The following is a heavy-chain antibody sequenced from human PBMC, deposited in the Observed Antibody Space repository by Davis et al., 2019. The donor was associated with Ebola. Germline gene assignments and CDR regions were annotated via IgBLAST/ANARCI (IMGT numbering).Heavy chain of an antibody. J-gene: IGHJ4*02. CDR1: GFTFSHYA. Sequence: GESLKIPCAASGFTFSHYAMSWIRQAPGKGLEWVSAVPGSGGSALSADSVKGRFTISRDNAKNSLYLQMNSLRDEDTAVYYCTRDTRSSGWYGDFNSWGQGTLVTVSS. D-gene: IGHD6-19*01. CDR3: TRDTRSSGWYGDFNS. V-gene: IGHV3-23*01. CDR2: VPGSGGSA.